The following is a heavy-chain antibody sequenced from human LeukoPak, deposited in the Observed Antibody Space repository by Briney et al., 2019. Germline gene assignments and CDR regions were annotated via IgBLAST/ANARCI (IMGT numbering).Heavy chain of an antibody. D-gene: IGHD3-3*01. CDR2: ISAYNGNT. V-gene: IGHV1-18*04. Sequence: ASVKVSCKASGYTFTGYYMHWVRQAPGQGLEWMGWISAYNGNTNYAQKLQGRVTMTTDTSTSTAYMELRSLRSDDTAVYYCAKTYYDFWSGYGYYGMDVWGQGTTVTVSS. CDR3: AKTYYDFWSGYGYYGMDV. CDR1: GYTFTGYY. J-gene: IGHJ6*02.